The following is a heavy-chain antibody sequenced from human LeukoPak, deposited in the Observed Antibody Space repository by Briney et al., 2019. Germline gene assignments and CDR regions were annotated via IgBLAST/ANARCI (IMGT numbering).Heavy chain of an antibody. CDR2: IYPDSGGT. V-gene: IGHV1-2*02. D-gene: IGHD2-21*02. CDR3: ARVTPITTDY. CDR1: GYTFPNYY. J-gene: IGHJ4*02. Sequence: ASVKVSCKASGYTFPNYYIHWVRQAPGQGLEWMGWIYPDSGGTNYAQKFQGRVTMTRDTSISTAYLELSSLTSDDTAAYYCARVTPITTDYWGKETLVTVSS.